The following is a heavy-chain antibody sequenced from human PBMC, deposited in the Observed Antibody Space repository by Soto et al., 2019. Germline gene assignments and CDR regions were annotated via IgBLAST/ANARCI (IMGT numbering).Heavy chain of an antibody. CDR2: INSDGSST. Sequence: GGSLRLSCAASGFTFSSYWMHWVRQAPGKGLVWVSRINSDGSSTSYADSVKGRFTISRDNAKNTLYLQMNSLRAEDTAVYYCARESGRGSSSWPIRDFDYWGQGTLVTVSS. D-gene: IGHD6-13*01. V-gene: IGHV3-74*01. J-gene: IGHJ4*02. CDR3: ARESGRGSSSWPIRDFDY. CDR1: GFTFSSYW.